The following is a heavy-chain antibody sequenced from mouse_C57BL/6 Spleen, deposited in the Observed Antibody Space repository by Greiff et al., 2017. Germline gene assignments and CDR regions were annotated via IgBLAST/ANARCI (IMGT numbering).Heavy chain of an antibody. V-gene: IGHV1-64*01. CDR2: IHPNSGST. CDR1: GYTFTSYW. Sequence: QVQLQQPGAELVKPGASVKLSCKASGYTFTSYWMHWVKQRPGQGLEWIGMIHPNSGSTNYNEKFKSKATLTVDKSSSTAYMQLSSLTSEDSAVYYCAREVVATRYFDYWGQGTTLTVSS. J-gene: IGHJ2*01. D-gene: IGHD1-1*01. CDR3: AREVVATRYFDY.